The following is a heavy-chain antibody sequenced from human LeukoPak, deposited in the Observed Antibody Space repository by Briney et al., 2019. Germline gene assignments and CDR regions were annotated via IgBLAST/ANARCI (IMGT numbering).Heavy chain of an antibody. D-gene: IGHD4-23*01. V-gene: IGHV4-59*08. CDR2: IYYSGST. Sequence: SETLSLTCTVSGGSISSYYWSWIRQPPGKGLEWIGYIYYSGSTNYNPSLKSRVTISVDTSKNQFSLKLSSVTAADTAVYYCARLHKEGNYYYYYGMDVWGQGTTVTVPS. CDR3: ARLHKEGNYYYYYGMDV. CDR1: GGSISSYY. J-gene: IGHJ6*02.